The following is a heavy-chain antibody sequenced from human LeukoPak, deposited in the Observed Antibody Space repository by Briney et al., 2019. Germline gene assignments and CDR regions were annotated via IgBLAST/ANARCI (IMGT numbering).Heavy chain of an antibody. CDR2: MHTSGNT. Sequence: SETLSLACTVSGGSISYYYWSWIRQPAGKGLEWIGRMHTSGNTNYNPSLKNRVTMSVDTSKNQFSLKLSSVTAADTAVYYCARDVPYCTNGICYVRDYYYYMDVWGKGTTVTVSS. J-gene: IGHJ6*03. CDR1: GGSISYYY. D-gene: IGHD2-8*01. CDR3: ARDVPYCTNGICYVRDYYYYMDV. V-gene: IGHV4-4*07.